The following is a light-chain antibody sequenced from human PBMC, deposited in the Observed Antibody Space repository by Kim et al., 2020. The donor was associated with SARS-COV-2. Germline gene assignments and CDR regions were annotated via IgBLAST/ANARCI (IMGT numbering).Light chain of an antibody. Sequence: GQKVTISCSGSNSNIGNNYVSWYQQLPGTAPKLLIYDNNKRHSGIPDRFSGSKSGTSATLGITGLQTGDEAEYYCGTWDNSPNGVVFGGGTQLTVL. CDR2: DNN. CDR1: NSNIGNNY. J-gene: IGLJ2*01. V-gene: IGLV1-51*01. CDR3: GTWDNSPNGVV.